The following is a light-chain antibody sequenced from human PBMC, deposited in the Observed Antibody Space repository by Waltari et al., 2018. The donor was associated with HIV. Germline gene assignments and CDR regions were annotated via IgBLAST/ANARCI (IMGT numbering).Light chain of an antibody. CDR3: QQYGTSPRT. CDR1: QSVDNNY. V-gene: IGKV3-20*01. CDR2: GAS. Sequence: EILLTQSPGTLSLSPGERATLSCRASQSVDNNYLAWYQRRPGQAPRLLIFGASSRATGLADRFRASGSGTCFTLTISSLDPSDYAMYYCQQYGTSPRTFGQGTRVEIK. J-gene: IGKJ2*01.